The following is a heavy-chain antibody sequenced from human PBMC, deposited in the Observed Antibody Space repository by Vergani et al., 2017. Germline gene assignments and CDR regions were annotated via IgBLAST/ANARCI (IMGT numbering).Heavy chain of an antibody. CDR1: GYTFTNYG. CDR2: ISAYSGNT. Sequence: QVQLVQSGAEVKKPGASVKVSCKASGYTFTNYGITWVRQAPGQGLEGMGWISAYSGNTDYAQKLQGRVTMTTVTSTTTAYMELRSLRSDDTAAYYCARARPGSSGYYWIDAFDIWCQGTMVTVSS. D-gene: IGHD6-19*01. J-gene: IGHJ3*02. V-gene: IGHV1-18*01. CDR3: ARARPGSSGYYWIDAFDI.